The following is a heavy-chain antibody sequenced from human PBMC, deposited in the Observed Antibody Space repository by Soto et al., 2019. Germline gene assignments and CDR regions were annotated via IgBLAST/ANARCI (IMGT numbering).Heavy chain of an antibody. D-gene: IGHD3-22*01. CDR3: ARVRTVPPPLDYDSSGYYYVIGGGRDY. V-gene: IGHV3-23*01. CDR2: ISGSGGST. CDR1: GFTFSSYA. J-gene: IGHJ4*02. Sequence: PGGSLRLSCAASGFTFSSYAMSWVRQAPGKGLEWVSAISGSGGSTYYADSVKGRFTISRDNSKNTLYLQMNSLRAEDTAVYYCARVRTVPPPLDYDSSGYYYVIGGGRDYWGQGTLVTVS.